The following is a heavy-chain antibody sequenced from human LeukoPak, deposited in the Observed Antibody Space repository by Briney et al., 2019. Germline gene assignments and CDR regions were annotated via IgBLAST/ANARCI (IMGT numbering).Heavy chain of an antibody. V-gene: IGHV4-39*01. CDR2: IYYSVST. J-gene: IGHJ4*02. Sequence: SETLSLTCTVSVGSISSSSYYWGWIRQPPGKWLEWIVSIYYSVSTYYNPSLKSRVPISVDKSKNQFSLKLSSVPAADTDVYYCAAPSGSYDSSGYYYPFDYWGQGTLVTVSS. CDR1: VGSISSSSYY. D-gene: IGHD3-22*01. CDR3: AAPSGSYDSSGYYYPFDY.